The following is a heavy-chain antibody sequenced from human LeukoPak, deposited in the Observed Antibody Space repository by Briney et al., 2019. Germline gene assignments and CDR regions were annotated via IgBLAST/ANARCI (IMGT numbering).Heavy chain of an antibody. D-gene: IGHD2-2*01. CDR3: AKALSIVVVPAALYAFDI. J-gene: IGHJ3*02. Sequence: GGSLRLSCAASGFTLSSYWISWVRQAPGKGLEWVANIKKDGSEKDYVDSVKGRFTISRDNAKNSMYLQMNSLRAEDTAVYYCAKALSIVVVPAALYAFDIWGQGTMVTVSS. V-gene: IGHV3-7*01. CDR1: GFTLSSYW. CDR2: IKKDGSEK.